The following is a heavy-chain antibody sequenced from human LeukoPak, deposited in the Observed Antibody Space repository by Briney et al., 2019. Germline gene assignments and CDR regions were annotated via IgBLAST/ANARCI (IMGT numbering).Heavy chain of an antibody. Sequence: GGSLRLSCAASGFTFSSYWMHWVRQAPGKGLVWVSRINTDGSSTSYADSVKGRFTISRDNAKNTLYLQMNSLRAEDTAVYYCARDKYSSGWDVYFDLWGRGTLVTVSS. CDR2: INTDGSST. J-gene: IGHJ2*01. CDR3: ARDKYSSGWDVYFDL. D-gene: IGHD6-19*01. V-gene: IGHV3-74*01. CDR1: GFTFSSYW.